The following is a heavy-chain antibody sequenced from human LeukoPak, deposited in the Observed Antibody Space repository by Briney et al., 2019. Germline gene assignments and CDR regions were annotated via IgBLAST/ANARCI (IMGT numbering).Heavy chain of an antibody. CDR1: GGSISSYY. J-gene: IGHJ4*02. D-gene: IGHD1-26*01. CDR2: IYSRGLTRGST. CDR3: ARDQEYSGSYYRYFDF. V-gene: IGHV4-59*01. Sequence: SETLSLTCTVSGGSISSYYWSWIRQPPGKGLEWIGYIYSRGLTRGSTNYNPSLKSRVTLSVDTSKNQFSLKLSSVIAADTAVYYCARDQEYSGSYYRYFDFWGLGALVTVSS.